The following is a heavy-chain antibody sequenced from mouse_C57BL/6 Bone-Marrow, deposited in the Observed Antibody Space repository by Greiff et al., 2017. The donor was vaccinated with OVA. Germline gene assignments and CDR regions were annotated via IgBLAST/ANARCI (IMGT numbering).Heavy chain of an antibody. CDR1: GFTFSSYA. D-gene: IGHD2-5*01. V-gene: IGHV5-4*03. Sequence: EVKVVESGGGLVKPGGSLKLSCAASGFTFSSYAMSWVRQTPEKRLEWVATISDGGSYTYYPDNVKGRFTISRDNAKNNLYLQMSHLKSEDTAMYYCARACRVRVDYWGQGTTLTVSS. CDR3: ARACRVRVDY. CDR2: ISDGGSYT. J-gene: IGHJ2*01.